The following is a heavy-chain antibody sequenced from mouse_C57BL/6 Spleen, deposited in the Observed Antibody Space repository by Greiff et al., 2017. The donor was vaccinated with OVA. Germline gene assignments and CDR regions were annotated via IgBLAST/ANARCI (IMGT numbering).Heavy chain of an antibody. CDR3: ARSGVYYGNYFDY. J-gene: IGHJ2*01. D-gene: IGHD2-1*01. Sequence: QVQLQQSGPELVKPGASVKISCKASGYAFSSSWMNWVKQRPGKGLEWIGRIYPGDGDTNYNGKFKGKATLTADKSSSTAYMQLSSLTSEDAAVYFGARSGVYYGNYFDYWGQGTTLTVSS. CDR1: GYAFSSSW. CDR2: IYPGDGDT. V-gene: IGHV1-82*01.